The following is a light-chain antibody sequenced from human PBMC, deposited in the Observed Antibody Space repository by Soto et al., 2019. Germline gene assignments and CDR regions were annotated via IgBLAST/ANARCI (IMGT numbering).Light chain of an antibody. J-gene: IGLJ1*01. CDR1: SSDVGGYNY. CDR3: SSYTTCSTYV. V-gene: IGLV2-14*03. CDR2: DVS. Sequence: QSAMTQPASVSGSPGQSITISCTGTSSDVGGYNYVSWYQQHPGKAPKLMIYDVSNRPSGVSNRFSGFKSGNTASLTISGLHAEDEADYYCSSYTTCSTYVFGTGTKVTVL.